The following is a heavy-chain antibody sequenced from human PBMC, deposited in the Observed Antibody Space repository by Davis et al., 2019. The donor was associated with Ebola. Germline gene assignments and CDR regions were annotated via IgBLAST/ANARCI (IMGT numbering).Heavy chain of an antibody. V-gene: IGHV1-69*13. J-gene: IGHJ6*04. D-gene: IGHD2-15*01. CDR3: ARDSGKYCSGGSCLYGMDV. CDR1: GNTFTSYD. Sequence: AASVKVSCKASGNTFTSYDISWVRQAPGKGLEWMGGIIPIFGTANHAQKFQGRVTITADESTSTAYMELSSLRSEDTAVYYCARDSGKYCSGGSCLYGMDVWGKGTTVTVSS. CDR2: IIPIFGTA.